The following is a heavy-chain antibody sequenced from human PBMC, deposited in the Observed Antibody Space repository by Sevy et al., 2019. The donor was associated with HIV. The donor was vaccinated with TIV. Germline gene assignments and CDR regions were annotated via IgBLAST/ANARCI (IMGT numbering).Heavy chain of an antibody. CDR2: IYASGST. D-gene: IGHD6-19*01. CDR3: AREDFIAVAGTGEDYFDY. J-gene: IGHJ4*02. V-gene: IGHV4-4*07. CDR1: GGSISSYY. Sequence: SETLSLTCTVSGGSISSYYWSWIRQPAGKGLEWIGRIYASGSTNYNPSLKSRVTMSVDTSKNQFSLKLTSVTAADTAVYYCAREDFIAVAGTGEDYFDYWGQGTLVTVSS.